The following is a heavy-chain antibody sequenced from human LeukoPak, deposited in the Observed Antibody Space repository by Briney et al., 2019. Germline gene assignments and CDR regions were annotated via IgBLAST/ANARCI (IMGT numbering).Heavy chain of an antibody. CDR2: IYYSGST. CDR1: GGSISSSSYY. D-gene: IGHD4-23*01. Sequence: SETLSLTCTVSGGSISSSSYYWGWIRQPPGKGLEWIGSIYYSGSTYYNPSLKSRVTISVDTSKNQFSLKLSSVTAADTAVYYCASPAKYGGNSVVWGQGTLVTVSS. CDR3: ASPAKYGGNSVV. J-gene: IGHJ4*02. V-gene: IGHV4-39*07.